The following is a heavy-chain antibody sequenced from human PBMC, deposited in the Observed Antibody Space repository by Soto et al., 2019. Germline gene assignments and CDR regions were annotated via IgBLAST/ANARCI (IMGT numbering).Heavy chain of an antibody. J-gene: IGHJ2*01. V-gene: IGHV4-4*07. D-gene: IGHD3-10*01. CDR2: VYTSRST. CDR1: GGSISRYY. CDR3: ARDLGLDDYGSGSYWYFDL. Sequence: QVQLQESGPGLVKPSENLSLTCPVSGGSISRYYWSWIRQPAGKGLAWIGRVYTSRSTNYNPSLNDRVTMSVDTTKNQFSLKLSSVTAADTAVYYCARDLGLDDYGSGSYWYFDLWGRGTLVTVSS.